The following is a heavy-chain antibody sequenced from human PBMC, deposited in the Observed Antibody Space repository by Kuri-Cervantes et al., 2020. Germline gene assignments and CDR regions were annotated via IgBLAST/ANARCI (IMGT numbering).Heavy chain of an antibody. J-gene: IGHJ4*02. CDR3: ATGKWELSGAGFDY. CDR1: GGSISSGDYY. D-gene: IGHD1-26*01. V-gene: IGHV4-39*07. CDR2: IYYSGST. Sequence: GSLRLSCTVSGGSISSGDYYWSWIRQPPGKGLEWIGSIYYSGSTYYNPSLKSRVTISVDRSKNQFSLKLSSVTAADTAVYYCATGKWELSGAGFDYWGQGTLVTVSS.